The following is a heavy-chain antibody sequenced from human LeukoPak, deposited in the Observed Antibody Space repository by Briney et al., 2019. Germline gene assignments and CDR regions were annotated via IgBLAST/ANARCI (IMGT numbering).Heavy chain of an antibody. CDR3: ARDLVGWYEDCFDY. Sequence: GGSLRLSCAASGFTFSSYWMSWVRQAPGKGREWVANIKQDGSEKYYVDSVKGRFTISRDNAKNSLYLQMNSLRAEDTALYYCARDLVGWYEDCFDYWGQGTLVTVSS. V-gene: IGHV3-7*01. CDR2: IKQDGSEK. CDR1: GFTFSSYW. J-gene: IGHJ4*02. D-gene: IGHD6-19*01.